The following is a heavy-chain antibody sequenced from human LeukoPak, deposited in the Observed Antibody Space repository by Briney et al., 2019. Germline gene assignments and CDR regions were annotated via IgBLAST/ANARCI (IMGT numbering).Heavy chain of an antibody. CDR1: GFTFSSYA. V-gene: IGHV3-23*01. D-gene: IGHD2-15*01. Sequence: PGGSLRLSCAASGFTFSSYAMSWVRQAPGKGLEWVSAISGSGGSTYYADSVKGRFTISRDNSKNTLYLQMNSLRAEDTAVYYCAKATRRYCSGGSCSYYYYYYYMDVWGKGTTVTVSS. CDR3: AKATRRYCSGGSCSYYYYYYYMDV. CDR2: ISGSGGST. J-gene: IGHJ6*03.